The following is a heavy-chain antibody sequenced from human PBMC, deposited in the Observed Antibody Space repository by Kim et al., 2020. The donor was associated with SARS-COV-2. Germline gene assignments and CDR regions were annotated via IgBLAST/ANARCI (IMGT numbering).Heavy chain of an antibody. Sequence: IFGTANYAQKFQGRVTITADESTSTAYMELSSLRSEDTAVYYCATDNSSPWGQGTLVTVSS. J-gene: IGHJ5*02. D-gene: IGHD6-6*01. CDR3: ATDNSSP. V-gene: IGHV1-69*01. CDR2: IFGTA.